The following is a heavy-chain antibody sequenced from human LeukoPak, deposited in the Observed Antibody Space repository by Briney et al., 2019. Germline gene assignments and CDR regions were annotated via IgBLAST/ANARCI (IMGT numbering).Heavy chain of an antibody. Sequence: ASVKVSCKASGYTFTGYYMHWVRQAPGQGLEWMGWISAYNGNTNYAQKLQGRVTMTTDTSTSTAYMELRSLRSDDTAVYYCARDGGSDGLDYFDYWGQGTLVTVSS. CDR1: GYTFTGYY. CDR3: ARDGGSDGLDYFDY. V-gene: IGHV1-18*04. J-gene: IGHJ4*02. D-gene: IGHD1-26*01. CDR2: ISAYNGNT.